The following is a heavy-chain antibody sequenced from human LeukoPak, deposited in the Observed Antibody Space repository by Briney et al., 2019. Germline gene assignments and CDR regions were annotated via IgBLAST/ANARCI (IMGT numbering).Heavy chain of an antibody. V-gene: IGHV4-59*01. CDR3: ARRTRSFSYTYGDAYYYYYMDV. J-gene: IGHJ6*03. CDR2: ISYSEST. Sequence: SETVSHTRTVSGGSPSSDSWSWIRAPPGQGVEWIGYISYSESTSYNPSLKSRVDVTCVLSRRQLSLKLKSVTAADTAVYYCARRTRSFSYTYGDAYYYYYMDVGGKRTTVIVS. CDR1: GGSPSSDS. D-gene: IGHD5-18*01.